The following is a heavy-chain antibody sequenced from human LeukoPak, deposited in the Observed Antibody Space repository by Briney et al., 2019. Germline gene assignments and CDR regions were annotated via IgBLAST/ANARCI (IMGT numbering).Heavy chain of an antibody. CDR1: GGSFSGYY. Sequence: KPSESLSLTCAVYGGSFSGYYWSWIRQPPGKGLEWIGEIDHIGSTNYNPSLKSQVTISADTSKNQFSLKLPAVTAADKAFYYVARASYSYDTSGWVPFDYWGRGTLVSVSS. CDR3: ARASYSYDTSGWVPFDY. V-gene: IGHV4-34*01. J-gene: IGHJ4*02. CDR2: IDHIGST. D-gene: IGHD3-22*01.